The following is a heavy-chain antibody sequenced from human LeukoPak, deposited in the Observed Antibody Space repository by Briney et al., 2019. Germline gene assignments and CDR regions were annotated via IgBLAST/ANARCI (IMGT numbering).Heavy chain of an antibody. D-gene: IGHD3-10*01. V-gene: IGHV1-69*05. J-gene: IGHJ4*02. CDR3: ARAGDQFFDY. CDR2: IIPIFGTA. CDR1: GGTFSSYA. Sequence: GASVRVSCKASGGTFSSYAISWVRQAPGQGLEWMGGIIPIFGTANYAQKFQGRITMTTDTSTSTLYMELNSLRSEDTAVYYCARAGDQFFDYWGQGTLVTVSS.